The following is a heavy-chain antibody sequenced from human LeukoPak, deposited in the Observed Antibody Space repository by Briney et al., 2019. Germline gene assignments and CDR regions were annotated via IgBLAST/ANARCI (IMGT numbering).Heavy chain of an antibody. CDR2: INPNSGGT. Sequence: GASVKVSCKASGYTFTGYYVHWVRQAPGQGLEWMGWINPNSGGTNYAQKFQGGVTMTRDTSISTAYMELSRLRSDDTAVYYCARKEYSSSSDPFDYWGQGTLVTVSS. CDR1: GYTFTGYY. J-gene: IGHJ4*02. CDR3: ARKEYSSSSDPFDY. D-gene: IGHD6-6*01. V-gene: IGHV1-2*02.